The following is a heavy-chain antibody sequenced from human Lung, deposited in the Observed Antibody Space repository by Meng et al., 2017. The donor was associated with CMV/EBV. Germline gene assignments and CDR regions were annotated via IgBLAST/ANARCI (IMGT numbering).Heavy chain of an antibody. CDR3: ARETKYYSFWSGYEDYYYYVMDV. V-gene: IGHV3-66*02. CDR2: IYSGGST. J-gene: IGHJ6*02. D-gene: IGHD3-3*01. Sequence: GESLKISCAASGFTVSSNYMSWVRQAPGKGLEWVSVIYSGGSTYYADSVKGRFTISRDSSKNTLYLQMNSLRAEDTAVYYCARETKYYSFWSGYEDYYYYVMDVWRQGTTVTVSS. CDR1: GFTVSSNY.